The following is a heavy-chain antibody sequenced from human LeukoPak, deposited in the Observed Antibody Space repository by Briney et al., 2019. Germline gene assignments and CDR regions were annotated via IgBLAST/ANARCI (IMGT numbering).Heavy chain of an antibody. J-gene: IGHJ4*02. CDR3: ARMLVFIGGYSRDY. V-gene: IGHV4-34*01. CDR1: GGSFSGYY. CDR2: INHSGST. Sequence: SETLSLTCAVYGGSFSGYYWSWIRQPPGKGLEWIGEINHSGSTNYNPSLKSRVTISVDTSKNQFSLKLSSVTAADTAVYYCARMLVFIGGYSRDYWGQGTLVTVSS. D-gene: IGHD6-13*01.